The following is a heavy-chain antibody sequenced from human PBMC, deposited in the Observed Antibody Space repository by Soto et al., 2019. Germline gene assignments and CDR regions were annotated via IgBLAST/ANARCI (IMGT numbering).Heavy chain of an antibody. V-gene: IGHV1-18*01. Sequence: ASVKVSCKASGYTFTSYGISCVRQAPGQGLEWMGWISAYNGNTNYAQKLQGRVTMTTDTSTSTAYMELRSLRSDDTAVYYCARGLLWFGELLSFDPWGQGTLVTVSS. CDR3: ARGLLWFGELLSFDP. D-gene: IGHD3-10*01. J-gene: IGHJ5*02. CDR1: GYTFTSYG. CDR2: ISAYNGNT.